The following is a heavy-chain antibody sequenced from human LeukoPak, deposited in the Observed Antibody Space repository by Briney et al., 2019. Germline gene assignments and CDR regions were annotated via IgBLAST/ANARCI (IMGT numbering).Heavy chain of an antibody. D-gene: IGHD5-12*01. V-gene: IGHV4-39*01. Sequence: PSETLSLTCTVSGGSISSSSYYWGWIRQPPGKGLGWIGSIYYSGSTYYNPSLKSRVTISVDTSKNQFSLKLSSVTAADTAVYYCARRRFGYSGYDPHTFDYWGQGTLVTVSS. CDR2: IYYSGST. CDR3: ARRRFGYSGYDPHTFDY. J-gene: IGHJ4*02. CDR1: GGSISSSSYY.